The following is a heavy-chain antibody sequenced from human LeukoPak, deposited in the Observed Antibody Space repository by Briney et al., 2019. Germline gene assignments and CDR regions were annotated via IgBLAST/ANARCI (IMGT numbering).Heavy chain of an antibody. J-gene: IGHJ4*02. Sequence: GGSLRLSCAASGFTFSSYAMHWVRRPPGKGLDYVSGITTNGDSTYYGNSVKGRFTISRDDSKNTLYLQMGSLRAEDMAVYYCARDRRSSFYYLDYWGQGTLVTVSS. CDR1: GFTFSSYA. V-gene: IGHV3-64*01. CDR3: ARDRRSSFYYLDY. CDR2: ITTNGDST. D-gene: IGHD6-13*01.